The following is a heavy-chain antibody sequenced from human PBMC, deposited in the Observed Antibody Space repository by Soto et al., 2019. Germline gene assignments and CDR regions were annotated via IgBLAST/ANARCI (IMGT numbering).Heavy chain of an antibody. Sequence: SETLSLTCAVFGGSFSGYYWGWIRQPPGRGLEWIGEINRDGVTNYNPSLKSRLTMSVDTSKKQFSLKLNSVTAADTAVYYCARTATQCSSTSCCTVSLDFWGQGTLVTGSS. CDR3: ARTATQCSSTSCCTVSLDF. V-gene: IGHV4-34*01. CDR2: INRDGVT. D-gene: IGHD2-2*02. CDR1: GGSFSGYY. J-gene: IGHJ4*02.